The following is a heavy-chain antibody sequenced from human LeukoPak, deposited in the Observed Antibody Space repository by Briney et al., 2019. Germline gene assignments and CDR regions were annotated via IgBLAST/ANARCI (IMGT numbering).Heavy chain of an antibody. CDR1: GFTFTNYW. Sequence: GGSLRLSCAASGFTFTNYWMHWVRQAPGKGLVWVSHINTDGSSTNYADSVKGRFTISRDNVKNTLYLQTSSLRAEDTAVYYCARDPGAYFDYWGQGTLVTVSS. V-gene: IGHV3-74*01. J-gene: IGHJ4*02. D-gene: IGHD3-16*01. CDR2: INTDGSST. CDR3: ARDPGAYFDY.